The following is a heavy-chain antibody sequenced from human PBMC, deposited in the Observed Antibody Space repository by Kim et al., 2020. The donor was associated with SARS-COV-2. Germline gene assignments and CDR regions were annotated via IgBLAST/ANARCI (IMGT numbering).Heavy chain of an antibody. D-gene: IGHD3-22*01. V-gene: IGHV3-23*01. CDR3: AKDTGRYFESSDDYFDF. Sequence: GGSLRLSCVASGFTFSRYAMSWVRQAPGKGLEWVSTISGDDGTTSYADPVKGRFAISRDSSKNRLFLQMNSLSAADTAVYYCAKDTGRYFESSDDYFDFWGQGPLVTVSS. CDR1: GFTFSRYA. J-gene: IGHJ4*02. CDR2: ISGDDGTT.